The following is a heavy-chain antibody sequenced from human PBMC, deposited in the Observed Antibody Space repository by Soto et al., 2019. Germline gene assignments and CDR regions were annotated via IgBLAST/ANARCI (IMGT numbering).Heavy chain of an antibody. CDR1: GFTFSSYA. V-gene: IGHV3-30-3*01. Sequence: GGSLRLSCAASGFTFSSYAMHWVRQAPGKGLEWVAVISYDGSNKYYADSVKGRFTISRDNSKNTLYLQMNSLRAEDTAVYYCARRSSGPFDYWGQGTLVTVSS. CDR2: ISYDGSNK. CDR3: ARRSSGPFDY. D-gene: IGHD6-19*01. J-gene: IGHJ4*02.